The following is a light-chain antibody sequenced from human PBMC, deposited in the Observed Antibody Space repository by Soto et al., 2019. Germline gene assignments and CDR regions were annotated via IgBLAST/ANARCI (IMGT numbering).Light chain of an antibody. J-gene: IGKJ5*01. CDR2: GAY. CDR3: KQSYSTPPT. CDR1: QSISRY. Sequence: DIQMTQSPSSLSASVGDRVTITCRASQSISRYLNWYQQKPGKAHKLLIYGAYTLQSGVQSKISGSGSGTDFTLTIRSLQPEDFASYYCKQSYSTPPTFGQGTRLEIK. V-gene: IGKV1-39*01.